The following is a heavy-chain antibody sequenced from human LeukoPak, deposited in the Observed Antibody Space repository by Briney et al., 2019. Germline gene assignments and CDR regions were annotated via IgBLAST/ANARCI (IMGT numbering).Heavy chain of an antibody. D-gene: IGHD3-3*01. CDR1: GGSISSGSYY. J-gene: IGHJ4*02. CDR3: AREGLEWSHNFDY. V-gene: IGHV4-61*02. Sequence: SETLSLTCTVSGGSISSGSYYWSWIRQPAGQGLEWIGRIYTSGSTNYNPSLKSRVTMSVDTSKNQFSLKLSSVTAADTAVYYCAREGLEWSHNFDYWGQGTLVTVSS. CDR2: IYTSGST.